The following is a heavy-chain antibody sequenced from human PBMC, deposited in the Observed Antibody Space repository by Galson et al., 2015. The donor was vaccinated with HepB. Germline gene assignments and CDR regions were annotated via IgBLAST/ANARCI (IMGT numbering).Heavy chain of an antibody. D-gene: IGHD1/OR15-1a*01. CDR1: GYIFTDFG. Sequence: VKVSCKASGYIFTDFGISWVRQAPGQGLEWMGWISAYNGNMKYAQNLQGRVAMTTDTSTSTAYMELRSLTSDDTAVYYCTRDLGGTPGIFFDYWGQGTLVTVSS. CDR3: TRDLGGTPGIFFDY. CDR2: ISAYNGNM. J-gene: IGHJ4*02. V-gene: IGHV1-18*04.